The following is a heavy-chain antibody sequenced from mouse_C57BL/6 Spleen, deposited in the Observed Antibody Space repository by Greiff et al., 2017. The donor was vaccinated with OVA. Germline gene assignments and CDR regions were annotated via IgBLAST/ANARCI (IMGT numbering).Heavy chain of an antibody. CDR2: LYPGDGDT. D-gene: IGHD1-1*01. V-gene: IGHV1-82*01. J-gene: IGHJ2*01. Sequence: QVQLQQSGPELVTPGASVKISCKASGYAFSSSWMNWVKQRPGKGLEWIGRLYPGDGDTNYNGKFKGKATLTADKSSSTAYMQLSSLTSEDSAVYFCARGGSSDYFDYWGQGTTLTVSS. CDR3: ARGGSSDYFDY. CDR1: GYAFSSSW.